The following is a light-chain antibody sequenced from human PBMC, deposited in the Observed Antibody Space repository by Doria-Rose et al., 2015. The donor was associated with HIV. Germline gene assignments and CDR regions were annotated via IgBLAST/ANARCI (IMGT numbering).Light chain of an antibody. Sequence: CRASQFVNRNVAWYRQKPGQAPTLLIYGASTRATGVPDRFSGGGSGREFTLTITSMQSEDFAIYYCQQYEDWPLRSFGQGTKVEFK. CDR2: GAS. J-gene: IGKJ1*01. CDR3: QQYEDWPLRS. CDR1: QFVNRN. V-gene: IGKV3D-15*01.